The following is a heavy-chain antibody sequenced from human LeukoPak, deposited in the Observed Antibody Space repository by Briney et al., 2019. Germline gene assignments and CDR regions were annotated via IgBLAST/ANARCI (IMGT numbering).Heavy chain of an antibody. CDR2: IIPILGIA. V-gene: IGHV1-69*04. J-gene: IGHJ4*02. CDR3: ARDLPPYYFDY. Sequence: SVKVSCTASGGIFSSYAISWVRQAPRQGLEWMGRIIPILGIANYAQKFQGRVTITADKSTSTAYMDLSSLRSEDTAVYYCARDLPPYYFDYWGQGTLVTVSS. CDR1: GGIFSSYA.